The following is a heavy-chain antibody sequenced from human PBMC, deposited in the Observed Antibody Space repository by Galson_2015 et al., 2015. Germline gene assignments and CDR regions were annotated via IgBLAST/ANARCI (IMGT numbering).Heavy chain of an antibody. D-gene: IGHD4-23*01. V-gene: IGHV3-53*03. CDR2: IYSGGSK. CDR3: ATPGDYGGNSFDFDC. CDR1: GFTVSSNY. Sequence: SLRLSCEAYGFTVSSNYMSWVRQTPGKGLECVSIIYSGGSKYYTDSVKGRFTISIDNSKNTLYLQTNSLRAEDTAVYYCATPGDYGGNSFDFDCWGQGTLVTVSS. J-gene: IGHJ4*02.